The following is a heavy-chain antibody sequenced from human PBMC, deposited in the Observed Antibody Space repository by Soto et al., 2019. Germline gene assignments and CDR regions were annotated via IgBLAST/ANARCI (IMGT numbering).Heavy chain of an antibody. Sequence: QVQLVQSGAEVKKPGSSVKVSCKASGGTFSSYTISWVRQSSGQGFEWMGRIIPILGIANYAQKFQGRVTISADKSQSTAYMELSSLRSEHTAMYYCAKDGPGNDGGFVSWGKGTLLTVSS. CDR2: IIPILGIA. CDR3: AKDGPGNDGGFVS. CDR1: GGTFSSYT. J-gene: IGHJ4*02. D-gene: IGHD3-10*01. V-gene: IGHV1-69*08.